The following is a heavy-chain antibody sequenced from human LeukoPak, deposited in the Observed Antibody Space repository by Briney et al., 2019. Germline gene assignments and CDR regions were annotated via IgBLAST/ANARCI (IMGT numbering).Heavy chain of an antibody. D-gene: IGHD3-10*02. Sequence: PGGSLRLSCAVSGFTFSNYNMNWVRQAPGKGLEWVSYISSSGSTIYYADSVKGRFTISRDNAKNSLYLQMNSLRAEDTAVYYCAELGITMIGGVWGKGTTVTISS. CDR2: ISSSGSTI. CDR1: GFTFSNYN. CDR3: AELGITMIGGV. J-gene: IGHJ6*04. V-gene: IGHV3-48*04.